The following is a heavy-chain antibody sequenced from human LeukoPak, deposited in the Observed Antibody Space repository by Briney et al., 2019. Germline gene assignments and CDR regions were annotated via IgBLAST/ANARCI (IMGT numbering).Heavy chain of an antibody. CDR3: AKAKGTTVTTCWFDP. CDR1: GFAFSSYG. CDR2: IRYDGSNK. V-gene: IGHV3-30*02. Sequence: GGSLRLSCAASGFAFSSYGMHWVRQAPGKGLEWVAFIRYDGSNKYYADSVKGRFTISRDNSKNTLYLQMNSLRAEDTAVHYCAKAKGTTVTTCWFDPWGQGTLVTVSS. J-gene: IGHJ5*02. D-gene: IGHD4-17*01.